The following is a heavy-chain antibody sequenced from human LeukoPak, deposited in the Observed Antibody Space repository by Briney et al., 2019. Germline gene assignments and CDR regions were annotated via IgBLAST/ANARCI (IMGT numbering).Heavy chain of an antibody. CDR1: GGSISSSSYY. CDR3: ARQHSSGWQGDLDY. J-gene: IGHJ4*02. CDR2: IYYSGST. D-gene: IGHD6-19*01. Sequence: SETLSLTCTVSGGSISSSSYYWGWIRQPPGTGLEWIGSIYYSGSTYYNPSLKSRVTISVDTSKNQFSLKLSSVTAADTAVYYCARQHSSGWQGDLDYWGQGTLVTVSS. V-gene: IGHV4-39*01.